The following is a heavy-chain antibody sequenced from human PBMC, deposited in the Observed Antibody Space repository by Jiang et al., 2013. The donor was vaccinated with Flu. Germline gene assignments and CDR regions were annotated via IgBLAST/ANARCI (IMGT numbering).Heavy chain of an antibody. Sequence: GTFSSYAISWVRQAPGQGLEWMGGIIPIFGTANYAQKFQGRVTITADESTSTAYMELSSLRSEDTAVYYCARDDVAFTYYFDYWGQGTLVTVSS. CDR3: ARDDVAFTYYFDY. J-gene: IGHJ4*02. D-gene: IGHD3-3*02. CDR1: GTFSSYA. V-gene: IGHV1-69*01. CDR2: IIPIFGTA.